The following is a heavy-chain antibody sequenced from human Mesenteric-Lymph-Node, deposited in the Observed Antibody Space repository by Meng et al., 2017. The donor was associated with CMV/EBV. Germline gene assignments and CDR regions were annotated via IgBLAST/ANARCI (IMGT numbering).Heavy chain of an antibody. D-gene: IGHD2-15*01. CDR2: ITSSSIYI. CDR3: ARAAYCSSSSCYSTPYYFDC. CDR1: GFTFSSSS. V-gene: IGHV3-21*01. Sequence: GGSLRLSCAASGFTFSSSSMHWVRQAPGKGLEWVSSITSSSIYIYYADSLKGRFTVSRDNAKNSLFLQMNTLRDEDTAVYYCARAAYCSSSSCYSTPYYFDCWGQGTLVTVSS. J-gene: IGHJ4*02.